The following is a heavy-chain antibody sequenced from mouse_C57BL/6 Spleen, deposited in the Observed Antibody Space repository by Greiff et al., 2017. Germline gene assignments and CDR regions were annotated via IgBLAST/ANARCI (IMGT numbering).Heavy chain of an antibody. Sequence: QVQLQQPGAELVMPGASVKLSCKASGYTFTSYWMHWVKQRPGQGLEWIGEIDPSDSYTNYNQKFKGKSTLTVDKSSSTAYMQLSSLTSEDSAVYYCARPITTVVAHWYFDVWGTGTTVTVSS. D-gene: IGHD1-1*01. CDR1: GYTFTSYW. J-gene: IGHJ1*03. CDR2: IDPSDSYT. V-gene: IGHV1-69*01. CDR3: ARPITTVVAHWYFDV.